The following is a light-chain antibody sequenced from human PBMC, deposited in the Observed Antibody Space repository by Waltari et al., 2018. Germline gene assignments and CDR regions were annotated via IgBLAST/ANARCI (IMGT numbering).Light chain of an antibody. V-gene: IGKV3-20*01. CDR3: QKYETLPAT. CDR2: AAS. CDR1: QSVSNY. Sequence: GLTQSPATLSLSPGERVTLSCRASQSVSNYLTWYQQKPGQAPRLLIYAASTRATGIPERFSGSGWGTDFTLTISRLEPEDFAVYYCQKYETLPATFGQGTKVQMK. J-gene: IGKJ1*01.